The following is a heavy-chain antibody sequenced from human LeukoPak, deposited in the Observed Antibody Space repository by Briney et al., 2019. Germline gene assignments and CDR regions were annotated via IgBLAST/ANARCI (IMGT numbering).Heavy chain of an antibody. Sequence: PSQTLSLTCAVSGGSISSGGYYCSWIRQHPGKGLEWIGYIYYGGSTYYNPSLKSRVTISVDTSKNQFSLKLSSVTAADTAVYYCARGLNYVVYWGQGTLVTVSS. CDR1: GGSISSGGYY. CDR3: ARGLNYVVY. J-gene: IGHJ4*02. CDR2: IYYGGST. V-gene: IGHV4-31*11. D-gene: IGHD3-10*02.